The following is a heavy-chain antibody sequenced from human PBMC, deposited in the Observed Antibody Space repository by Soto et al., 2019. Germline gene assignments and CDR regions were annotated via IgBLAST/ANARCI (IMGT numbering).Heavy chain of an antibody. Sequence: EVQLVESGGGLVQPGGSLRLSCVASGFTFSSYEMNWVRQAPGKGLEWVSYISGSDNTIFYADSVKGRFTISRDNAKNLLFLQMNSLTAEDTAIYFCARGLGNSWLFWYFDLWGRGTQVTVSS. CDR2: ISGSDNTI. J-gene: IGHJ2*01. CDR3: ARGLGNSWLFWYFDL. D-gene: IGHD6-13*01. V-gene: IGHV3-48*03. CDR1: GFTFSSYE.